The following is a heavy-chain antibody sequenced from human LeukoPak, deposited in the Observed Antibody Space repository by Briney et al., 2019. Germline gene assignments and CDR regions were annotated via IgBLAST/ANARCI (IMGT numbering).Heavy chain of an antibody. J-gene: IGHJ4*02. V-gene: IGHV3-48*01. CDR2: IRDTGTEM. Sequence: GGSLRLSCTASGFIFSNDPKNWVRQAPGQGLEWLSNIRDTGTEMYYAESVKGRFTISRDNAKNSLFLQMNSLRVEDTAVYYCVRDHNWSFDSWGQGTLVTVSS. CDR3: VRDHNWSFDS. CDR1: GFIFSNDP.